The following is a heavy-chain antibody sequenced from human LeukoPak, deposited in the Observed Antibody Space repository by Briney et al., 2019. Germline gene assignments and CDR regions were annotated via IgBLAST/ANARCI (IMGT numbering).Heavy chain of an antibody. D-gene: IGHD2-8*02. CDR1: GFTFSAYV. V-gene: IGHV3-30*04. CDR3: VRDGGYTGGWTYGAGDY. CDR2: ISNDGNEK. Sequence: PGGSLTLSCAASGFTFSAYVMHWVRQPAGKGLECVAAISNDGNEKYYADSVKGRFSISRDNAKNTLYLQMSSLRTEDTAVYYCVRDGGYTGGWTYGAGDYWGQGNLVTVSS. J-gene: IGHJ4*01.